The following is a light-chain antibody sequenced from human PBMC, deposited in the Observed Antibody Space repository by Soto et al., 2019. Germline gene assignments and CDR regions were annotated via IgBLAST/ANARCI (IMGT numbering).Light chain of an antibody. CDR3: CSHAGSQNYDL. Sequence: QSVLTQPPSASGSPGQSVTISCTGSSSDIGGYDFVSWYQQHPGKVPKLLIYEVTKRPSGVPDRFSGSKSGNTASLTVSGLQADDEADYYCCSHAGSQNYDLFGPGTKLTV. CDR2: EVT. CDR1: SSDIGGYDF. J-gene: IGLJ1*01. V-gene: IGLV2-8*01.